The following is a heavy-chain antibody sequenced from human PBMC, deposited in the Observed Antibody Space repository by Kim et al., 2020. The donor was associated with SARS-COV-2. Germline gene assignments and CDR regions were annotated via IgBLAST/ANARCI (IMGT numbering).Heavy chain of an antibody. CDR1: GGSISSSSYY. CDR3: ARLILYNWFDP. Sequence: SETLSLTCTVSGGSISSSSYYWGWIRQPPGKGLEWIGSIYYSGSTYYNPSLKSRVTISVDTSKNQFSLKLSSVTAADTAVYYCARLILYNWFDPWGQGTLVTVSS. J-gene: IGHJ5*02. CDR2: IYYSGST. V-gene: IGHV4-39*01.